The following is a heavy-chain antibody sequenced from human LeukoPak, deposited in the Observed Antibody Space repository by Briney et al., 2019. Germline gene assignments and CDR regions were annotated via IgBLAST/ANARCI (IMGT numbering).Heavy chain of an antibody. CDR2: ISSSSSTT. Sequence: GGSLRLSCAVSGFTFSYYSMNWVRQAPGKGLEWVSYISSSSSTTYYADSVKGRFTVSRDNAKNSLYLQMNSLRDEDTAVYYCAFRPLGDCSSSTCYAFDYWGRGTLVTVSS. D-gene: IGHD2-2*01. CDR1: GFTFSYYS. J-gene: IGHJ4*02. V-gene: IGHV3-48*02. CDR3: AFRPLGDCSSSTCYAFDY.